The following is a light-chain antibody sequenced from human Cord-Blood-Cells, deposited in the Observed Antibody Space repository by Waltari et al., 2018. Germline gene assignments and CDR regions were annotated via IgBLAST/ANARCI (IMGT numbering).Light chain of an antibody. CDR2: YTS. V-gene: IGLV7-46*01. J-gene: IGLJ3*02. CDR3: LLSYSGAWV. Sequence: QAVVTQEPSLTVSPGGTVTLTCGTSTGAVTSGHYPYCFQQNPGQAPRTLIYYTSNKHSWTPARFSGSLLGGKAALTPSGAQPEDEAEYYCLLSYSGAWVFGGGTKLTVL. CDR1: TGAVTSGHY.